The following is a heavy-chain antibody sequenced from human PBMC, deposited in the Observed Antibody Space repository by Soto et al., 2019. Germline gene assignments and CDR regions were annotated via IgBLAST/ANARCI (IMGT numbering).Heavy chain of an antibody. Sequence: QLQLQESGPGLVKPSETLSLTCTVSGGSISTGTYYWGWVRQPPGKGLEWIGSFDNSGNTHYNPSLKSRVAVSVDTSKSQFALKLSSVTAADTAVYYCATGRFSALVRGVLIFDPWGQGTLVTVSS. D-gene: IGHD3-10*01. J-gene: IGHJ5*02. V-gene: IGHV4-39*07. CDR3: ATGRFSALVRGVLIFDP. CDR2: FDNSGNT. CDR1: GGSISTGTYY.